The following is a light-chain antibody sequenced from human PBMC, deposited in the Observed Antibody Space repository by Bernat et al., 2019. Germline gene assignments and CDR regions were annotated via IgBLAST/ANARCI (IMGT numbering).Light chain of an antibody. CDR3: SSVSTTSTPVV. V-gene: IGLV2-14*03. Sequence: QSALTQPASVSGSPGQSITLSCTGTSNDVGAYNYVSWYQQHPGKAPKLMIFDVSNRPSGVSDRFSGSKSVNTASLTISGLRAEDEADYYCSSVSTTSTPVVFGGGTKLTVL. J-gene: IGLJ3*02. CDR1: SNDVGAYNY. CDR2: DVS.